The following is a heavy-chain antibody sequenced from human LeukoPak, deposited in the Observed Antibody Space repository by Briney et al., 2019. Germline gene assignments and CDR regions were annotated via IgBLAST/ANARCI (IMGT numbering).Heavy chain of an antibody. CDR3: ARDRRECSGGSCYSGLNAFDI. V-gene: IGHV3-66*01. CDR2: ISGGDTK. CDR1: GFTLSINY. Sequence: GGSLRLSCVVSGFTLSINYMSWVRQAPGKGLEWVSLISGGDTKYYADSVKGRFTISRDTSKNTVYLQMNSLRAEDTAVYYCARDRRECSGGSCYSGLNAFDIWGQGTMVTVSS. D-gene: IGHD2-15*01. J-gene: IGHJ3*02.